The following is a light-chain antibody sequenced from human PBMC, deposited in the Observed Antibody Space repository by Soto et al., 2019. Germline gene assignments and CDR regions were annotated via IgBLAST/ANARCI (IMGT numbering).Light chain of an antibody. CDR3: QQYGSSGYT. CDR1: QSVSSSY. J-gene: IGKJ2*01. Sequence: EIVLTQSPGTLSLSPGERATLSCRASQSVSSSYLAWYQQKPGQAPRLLIYGASSRAAGLPDRFSGSGSGTDFPLTISRLDPEDFAVYYCQQYGSSGYTFGRGTKLEIK. V-gene: IGKV3-20*01. CDR2: GAS.